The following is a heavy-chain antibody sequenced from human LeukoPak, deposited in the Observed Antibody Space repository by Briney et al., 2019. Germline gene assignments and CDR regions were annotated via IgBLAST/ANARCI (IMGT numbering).Heavy chain of an antibody. CDR3: ARRGDKIVRGVSLKRRGGHWFDP. D-gene: IGHD3-10*01. CDR1: GYSFTNYW. CDR2: LYYDDSEQ. V-gene: IGHV5-51*01. Sequence: PGESLKISCKGGGYSFTNYWIVWVPQMPGKGLEWMGVLYYDDSEQQYRPSFQGQVPFPEDKSISPVIFKWSALKPSERAIYYCARRGDKIVRGVSLKRRGGHWFDPWGQGTLVTVSS. J-gene: IGHJ5*02.